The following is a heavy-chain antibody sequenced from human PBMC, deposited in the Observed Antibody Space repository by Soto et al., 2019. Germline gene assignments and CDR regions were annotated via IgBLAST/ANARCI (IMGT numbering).Heavy chain of an antibody. J-gene: IGHJ6*02. D-gene: IGHD6-13*01. CDR3: ASQQLVHYYYGMDV. CDR2: IYYSGST. V-gene: IGHV4-39*01. CDR1: GGSISSSSYY. Sequence: SETLSLTCTVSGGSISSSSYYWGWIRQPPGKGLEWIGSIYYSGSTYYNPSLKSRVTISVDTSKNQFSLKLSSVTAADTAVYYCASQQLVHYYYGMDVWGQGTTVTLSS.